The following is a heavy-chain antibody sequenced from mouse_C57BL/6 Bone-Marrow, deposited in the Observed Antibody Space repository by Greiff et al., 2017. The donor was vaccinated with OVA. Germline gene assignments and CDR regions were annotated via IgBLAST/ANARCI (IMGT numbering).Heavy chain of an antibody. V-gene: IGHV5-17*01. D-gene: IGHD1-1*01. CDR3: ARDYGSSPAWFAY. J-gene: IGHJ3*01. CDR2: ISSGSSTI. Sequence: EVKVVESGGGLVKPGGSLKLSCAASGFTFSDYGMHWVRQAPEKGLEWVAYISSGSSTIYYAETVKGRFTISRDNAKNTLFLQMTSLRSEDTAMYYCARDYGSSPAWFAYWGQGTLVTVSA. CDR1: GFTFSDYG.